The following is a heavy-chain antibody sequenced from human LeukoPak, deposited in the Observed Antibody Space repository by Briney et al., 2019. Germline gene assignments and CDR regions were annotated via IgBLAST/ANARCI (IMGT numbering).Heavy chain of an antibody. V-gene: IGHV3-11*01. CDR3: AKGPDDFWSGYYTEY. CDR1: GFTFSDYY. D-gene: IGHD3-3*01. Sequence: KAGGSLRLSCAASGFTFSDYYMSWIRQAPGKGLEWVSYISSSGSTIYYADSVKGRFTISRDNAKNSLYLQMNSLRAEDTAVYYCAKGPDDFWSGYYTEYWGQGTLVTVSS. CDR2: ISSSGSTI. J-gene: IGHJ4*02.